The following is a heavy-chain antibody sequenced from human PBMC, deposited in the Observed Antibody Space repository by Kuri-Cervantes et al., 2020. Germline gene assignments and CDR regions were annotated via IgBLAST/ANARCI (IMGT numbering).Heavy chain of an antibody. Sequence: GESLKISCAASGFTFGSYAMHWVRQAPGKGLEWVAGITYDGSNKYYADSVKGRFTISRDNSKNTLYLQMNSLRAEDTAVYYCAKGSLYSHGGAFDIWGQGTMVTVSS. CDR1: GFTFGSYA. J-gene: IGHJ3*02. CDR2: ITYDGSNK. CDR3: AKGSLYSHGGAFDI. D-gene: IGHD2-15*01. V-gene: IGHV3-30-3*01.